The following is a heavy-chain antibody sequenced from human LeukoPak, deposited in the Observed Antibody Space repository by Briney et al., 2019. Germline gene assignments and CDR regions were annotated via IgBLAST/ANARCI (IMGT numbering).Heavy chain of an antibody. D-gene: IGHD4-17*01. CDR2: IIPIFGTA. Sequence: ASVKVSCKLSGGTFSSYAISWVRQAPGQGLEWMGGIIPIFGTANYAQKFQGRVTITTHESTSTAYMELSSLRSEDTAVYYCARGLAPETHSVTRNWFDPWGQGTLVTVSS. J-gene: IGHJ5*02. CDR1: GGTFSSYA. CDR3: ARGLAPETHSVTRNWFDP. V-gene: IGHV1-69*05.